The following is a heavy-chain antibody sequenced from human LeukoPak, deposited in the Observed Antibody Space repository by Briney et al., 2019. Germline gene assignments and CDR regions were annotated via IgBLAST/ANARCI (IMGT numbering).Heavy chain of an antibody. D-gene: IGHD3-10*01. CDR3: ARDGVGYYGSGSYYSY. J-gene: IGHJ4*02. CDR2: ISSSSSYI. CDR1: GFTLSSYS. Sequence: GGSLRLSCAASGFTLSSYSMNWVRQAPGKGLEWVSSISSSSSYIYYADSVKGRFTISRDNAKNSLYLQMNSLRAEDTAVYYCARDGVGYYGSGSYYSYWGQGTLVTVSS. V-gene: IGHV3-21*01.